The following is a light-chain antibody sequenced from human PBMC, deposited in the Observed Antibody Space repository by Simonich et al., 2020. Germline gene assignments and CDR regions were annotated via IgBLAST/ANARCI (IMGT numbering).Light chain of an antibody. Sequence: DIVTTQSPDSLAVSLGERATINCKSSQSVLYSSNNKNYLAGYQQKPGQPPKLLIYWASTRASGVPDRFSGSGSGTDFTLTISSLQAEDVAVYYCQQYYSTPYTFGQGTKLEIK. CDR2: WAS. CDR3: QQYYSTPYT. J-gene: IGKJ2*01. CDR1: QSVLYSSNNKNY. V-gene: IGKV4-1*01.